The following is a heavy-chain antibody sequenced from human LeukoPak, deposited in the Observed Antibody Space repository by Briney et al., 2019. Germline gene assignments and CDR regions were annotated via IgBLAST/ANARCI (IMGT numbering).Heavy chain of an antibody. D-gene: IGHD5-18*01. J-gene: IGHJ4*02. CDR1: GGSISSYY. V-gene: IGHV4-59*08. CDR2: IYYSGST. CDR3: ARLPDTAMVLYFDY. Sequence: SETLSLTCTVSGGSISSYYWSWIRQPPGKGLEWIGYIYYSGSTNYNPSLKSRVTISVDTSKNQFSLKLSSVTAADTAVYYCARLPDTAMVLYFDYWGQGTLVTVSS.